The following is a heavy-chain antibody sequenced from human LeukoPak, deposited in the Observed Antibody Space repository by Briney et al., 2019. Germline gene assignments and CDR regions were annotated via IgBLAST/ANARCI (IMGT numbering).Heavy chain of an antibody. CDR2: IYYTGSG. Sequence: SETLSLTCTVAGASISSYYWSWFRQPPGKGLEWIGYIYYTGSGNYNPSLKSRVTMSVDTSKSQFSLRLSSVTAADTALYYCARESIGAFDIWGQGTMVTVSS. D-gene: IGHD2-21*01. CDR3: ARESIGAFDI. J-gene: IGHJ3*02. V-gene: IGHV4-59*01. CDR1: GASISSYY.